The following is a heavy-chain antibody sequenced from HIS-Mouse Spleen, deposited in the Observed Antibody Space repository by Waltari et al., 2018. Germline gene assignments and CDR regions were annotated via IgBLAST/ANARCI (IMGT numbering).Heavy chain of an antibody. J-gene: IGHJ3*02. Sequence: QVQLQQWGAGLLKPSATLSLTCAVYGGSFSGYYWSWIRQPPGKGLEWIGEINHSGSTNYNPSLKSRVTISVDTSKNQFSLKLSSVTAADTAVYYCARGPVEIAAAGISAFDIWGQGTMVTVSS. V-gene: IGHV4-34*01. D-gene: IGHD6-13*01. CDR2: INHSGST. CDR3: ARGPVEIAAAGISAFDI. CDR1: GGSFSGYY.